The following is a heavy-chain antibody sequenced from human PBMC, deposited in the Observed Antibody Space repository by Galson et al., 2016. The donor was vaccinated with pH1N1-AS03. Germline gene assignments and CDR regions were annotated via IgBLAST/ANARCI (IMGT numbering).Heavy chain of an antibody. Sequence: SLRLSCAASGFTFSSYALTWVRQAPGKGLDWVSAIRGSVGTTYYADSVRGRFTISRDNSKNTLYLQMNNLRAEDTAVYYCAKSGTNGVWGECDSWGRGTLVTVSS. CDR2: IRGSVGTT. CDR1: GFTFSSYA. J-gene: IGHJ4*02. CDR3: AKSGTNGVWGECDS. D-gene: IGHD2-8*01. V-gene: IGHV3-23*01.